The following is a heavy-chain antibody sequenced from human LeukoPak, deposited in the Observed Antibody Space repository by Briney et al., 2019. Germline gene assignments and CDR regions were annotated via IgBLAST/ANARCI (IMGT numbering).Heavy chain of an antibody. J-gene: IGHJ4*02. Sequence: GGSLRLSCAASGFTFSSYGMHWVRQAPGKGLEWVAVIWYDGSNKYYADSVKGRFTISRDNSKNTLYLQMNSLRAEDTAVYYCARDSGLAEYFDYWGQGTLVTVSS. D-gene: IGHD6-19*01. CDR1: GFTFSSYG. CDR3: ARDSGLAEYFDY. CDR2: IWYDGSNK. V-gene: IGHV3-33*01.